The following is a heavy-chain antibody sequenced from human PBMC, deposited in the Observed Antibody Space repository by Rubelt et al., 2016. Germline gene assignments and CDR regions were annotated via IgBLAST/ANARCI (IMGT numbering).Heavy chain of an antibody. D-gene: IGHD3-10*01. V-gene: IGHV3-48*04. J-gene: IGHJ4*02. Sequence: RQAPGKGLEWVSYISSSSSTIYYADSVKGRFTISRDNAKNSLYLQMNSLRAEDTAVYYCARDGEEIDYWGQGTLVTVSS. CDR2: ISSSSSTI. CDR3: ARDGEEIDY.